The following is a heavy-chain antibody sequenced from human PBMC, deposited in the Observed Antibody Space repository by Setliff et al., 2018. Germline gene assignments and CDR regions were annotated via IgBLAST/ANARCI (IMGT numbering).Heavy chain of an antibody. Sequence: PGESLKISCAASTFTLGTYSMHWVRQAPGKGLAWVSSISPYSDYIYYADSVKGRFTISRDNAKNSLYLQMDSLRAEDTAVYYCVRERFAELSVFDYWGQGILVTVSS. J-gene: IGHJ4*02. V-gene: IGHV3-21*06. CDR3: VRERFAELSVFDY. CDR1: TFTLGTYS. CDR2: ISPYSDYI. D-gene: IGHD1-7*01.